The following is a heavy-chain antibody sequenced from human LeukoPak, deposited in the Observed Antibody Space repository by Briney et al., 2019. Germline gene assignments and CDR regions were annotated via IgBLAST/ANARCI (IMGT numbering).Heavy chain of an antibody. CDR1: GFTVNSNY. CDR2: IYSDGGT. Sequence: GGSLRLSCAASGFTVNSNYMSWVRQAPGKGLEWVSVIYSDGGTFYADSVKGRFTISRDNSKNTLYLQMNSLRAEDTAVYYCAKDRRGYSYGSATSNDYWGQGTLVTVSS. J-gene: IGHJ4*02. CDR3: AKDRRGYSYGSATSNDY. D-gene: IGHD5-18*01. V-gene: IGHV3-53*01.